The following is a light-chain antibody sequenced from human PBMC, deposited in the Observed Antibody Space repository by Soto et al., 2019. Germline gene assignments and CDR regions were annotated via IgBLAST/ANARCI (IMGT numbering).Light chain of an antibody. Sequence: AIQLTQSPSSLSASVGDRVTITCRASQGVRSPFAWYQQKPGKAPKFLIFGASSLGTEVPSRFSASGSGTEFTLTISRLQPEDFATYDCQLFNDYPLSCGGRTKAAIK. J-gene: IGKJ4*01. CDR3: QLFNDYPLS. CDR1: QGVRSP. V-gene: IGKV1D-13*01. CDR2: GAS.